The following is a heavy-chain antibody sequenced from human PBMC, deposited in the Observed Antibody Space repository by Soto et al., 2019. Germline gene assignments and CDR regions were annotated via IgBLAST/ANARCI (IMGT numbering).Heavy chain of an antibody. CDR1: GYTFTSYG. Sequence: QVQLVQSGAEVKKPGASVKVSCKASGYTFTSYGISWVRQAPGQGLEWMGWISAYNGNTNYAQKLQGRVTMTTDTSTSTAYRELRSRRSDDTAVYYCARNLDCSGGSCYFCRACYYYYGMDVWGQGTTVTVSS. D-gene: IGHD2-15*01. V-gene: IGHV1-18*01. CDR2: ISAYNGNT. CDR3: ARNLDCSGGSCYFCRACYYYYGMDV. J-gene: IGHJ6*02.